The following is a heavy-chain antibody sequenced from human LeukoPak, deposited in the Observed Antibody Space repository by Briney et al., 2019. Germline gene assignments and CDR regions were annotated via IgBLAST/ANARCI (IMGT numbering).Heavy chain of an antibody. Sequence: GGSLRLSCAASGFTFSSYAMSWVRQAPGKGLEWVSAISGSGGSTYYADSVKGRFTISRDNSKNTLYLQMNSLRAEDTAVYYCARVRLGYCSATSCRGTFDYWGQGTLVTVSS. V-gene: IGHV3-23*01. CDR2: ISGSGGST. J-gene: IGHJ4*02. D-gene: IGHD2-2*01. CDR3: ARVRLGYCSATSCRGTFDY. CDR1: GFTFSSYA.